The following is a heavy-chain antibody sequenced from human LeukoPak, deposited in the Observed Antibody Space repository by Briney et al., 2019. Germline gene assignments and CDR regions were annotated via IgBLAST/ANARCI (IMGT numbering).Heavy chain of an antibody. D-gene: IGHD4-11*01. V-gene: IGHV4-59*08. Sequence: SETLSLTCTVSGGSISSHYCTWIRQPPGKRQEWIGYMFYSGTTGSTKYNPSLKSRVTIAVDTSKNQFSLKLSSVTAADTAVYYCARAQRLQIDFWGQGILATVSS. J-gene: IGHJ4*02. CDR2: MFYSGTTGST. CDR3: ARAQRLQIDF. CDR1: GGSISSHY.